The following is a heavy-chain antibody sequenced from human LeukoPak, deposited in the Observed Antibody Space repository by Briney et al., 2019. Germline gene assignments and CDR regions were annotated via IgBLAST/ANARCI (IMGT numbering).Heavy chain of an antibody. CDR2: FDPEDGET. Sequence: ASVKVSCKVSGYTLTELSMHWVRQAPGKGLEWMGGFDPEDGETIYAQKFQGRVTMTEDTSTDTAYMELSSLRSEDTAVYYCATATQTKAGPDYGGNSSPAGAYRYFDLWGRGTLVTVSS. CDR1: GYTLTELS. V-gene: IGHV1-24*01. CDR3: ATATQTKAGPDYGGNSSPAGAYRYFDL. J-gene: IGHJ2*01. D-gene: IGHD4-23*01.